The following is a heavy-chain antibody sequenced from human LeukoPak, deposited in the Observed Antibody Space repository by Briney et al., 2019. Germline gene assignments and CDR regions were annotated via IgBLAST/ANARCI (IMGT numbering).Heavy chain of an antibody. V-gene: IGHV4-61*02. CDR3: ARDGYASGSYYDY. J-gene: IGHJ4*02. CDR2: VHTSETA. D-gene: IGHD1-26*01. CDR1: GASINSGSYF. Sequence: SETLSLTCAVSGASINSGSYFWNWIRPPAGKGLQYLSSVHTSETANYNPSLRSRVAISLVTSMNHFSLRLNSVTAADTAVYYCARDGYASGSYYDYWGQGTLVTVSS.